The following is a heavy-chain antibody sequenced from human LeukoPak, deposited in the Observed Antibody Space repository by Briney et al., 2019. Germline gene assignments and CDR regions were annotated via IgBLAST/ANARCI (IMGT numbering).Heavy chain of an antibody. CDR3: ASYCSGGSCYSDY. D-gene: IGHD2-15*01. Sequence: PSETLSLTCTVSGGSISSGDYYWSWIRQPPGKGLEWIGYIYYSGSTYYNPSLKSRVTISVDTSKNQFSLKLSSVTAADTAVYYCASYCSGGSCYSDYRGQGTLVTVSS. CDR1: GGSISSGDYY. CDR2: IYYSGST. V-gene: IGHV4-30-4*08. J-gene: IGHJ4*02.